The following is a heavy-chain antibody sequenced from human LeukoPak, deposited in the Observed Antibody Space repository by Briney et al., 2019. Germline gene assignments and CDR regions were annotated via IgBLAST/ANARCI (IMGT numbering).Heavy chain of an antibody. V-gene: IGHV1-69*13. CDR3: ARGGGGSSWYDAFDI. D-gene: IGHD6-13*01. CDR1: GGTFSSYA. CDR2: IIPIFVTA. Sequence: SVKVSCKASGGTFSSYAISWVRQAPGQGLEWMGGIIPIFVTANYAQKFQVRVTISPAESTITAYMELSSLRSEDTAVYYCARGGGGSSWYDAFDIWGQGTMVTVSS. J-gene: IGHJ3*02.